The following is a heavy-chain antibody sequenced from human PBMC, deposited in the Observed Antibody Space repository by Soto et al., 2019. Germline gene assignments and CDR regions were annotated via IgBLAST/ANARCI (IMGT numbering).Heavy chain of an antibody. CDR1: GFTFGTYS. CDR3: ARGQGYGDYEREYFQH. Sequence: GGSLRLSCAASGFTFGTYSLNWVRQAPGKGLEWVSYISSAGSAVEYADSVKGRFTISRDNAKNSLHLQMNSLRAEDTAVYYCARGQGYGDYEREYFQHWGQGTLVTVSS. D-gene: IGHD4-17*01. V-gene: IGHV3-48*04. J-gene: IGHJ1*01. CDR2: ISSAGSAV.